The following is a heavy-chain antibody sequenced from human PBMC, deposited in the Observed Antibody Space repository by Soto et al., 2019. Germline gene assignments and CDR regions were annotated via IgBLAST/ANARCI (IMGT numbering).Heavy chain of an antibody. V-gene: IGHV6-1*01. J-gene: IGHJ6*02. CDR3: ARQSSSNYYCGLDV. CDR1: GDSVSTNSAT. D-gene: IGHD6-6*01. Sequence: PSQTLSLTCAISGDSVSTNSATWDWIRQSPSRGLEWLGRTYYRSKWYNDYAVSVKGRITINPDTSNNQLSLQLNSVTPDDTAVYYCARQSSSNYYCGLDVWGQGTTVTVSS. CDR2: TYYRSKWYN.